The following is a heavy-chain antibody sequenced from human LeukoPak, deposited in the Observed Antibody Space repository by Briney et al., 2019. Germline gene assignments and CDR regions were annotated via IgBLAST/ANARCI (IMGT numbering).Heavy chain of an antibody. CDR3: ARVSRGKWELLGAHDY. D-gene: IGHD1-26*01. CDR2: ISTSSSYI. CDR1: GFTFSSYS. J-gene: IGHJ4*02. V-gene: IGHV3-21*01. Sequence: GGSLRLSCAASGFTFSSYSMNWVRQAPGKGLEWVSSISTSSSYIYYADSLKGRFTISRDNARNSLYLQMNSLRAEDTALYYCARVSRGKWELLGAHDYWGQGTLVTVSS.